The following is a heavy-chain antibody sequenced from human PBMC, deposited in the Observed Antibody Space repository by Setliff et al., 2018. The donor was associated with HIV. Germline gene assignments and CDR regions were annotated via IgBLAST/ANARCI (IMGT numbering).Heavy chain of an antibody. Sequence: PGESLKISCQGSGYSFTSYWIGWVRQMPGKGLEWMGSIYPRDSDIKYSPSFQGQVTISADKSISTAYLQWNSLKASDTAVYYCAKSYDGDGYHHVPFDYWGQGTLVTVSS. CDR1: GYSFTSYW. J-gene: IGHJ4*02. V-gene: IGHV5-51*01. CDR3: AKSYDGDGYHHVPFDY. D-gene: IGHD3-22*01. CDR2: IYPRDSDI.